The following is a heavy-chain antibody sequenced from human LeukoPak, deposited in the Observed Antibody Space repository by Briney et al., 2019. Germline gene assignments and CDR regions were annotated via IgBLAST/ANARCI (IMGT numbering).Heavy chain of an antibody. CDR1: GGSINNYY. CDR3: ARDSTRYTPVPLDC. V-gene: IGHV4-4*07. Sequence: SETLSLTCTVSGGSINNYYWSWIRQPAGKGLEWIGRIYTSGSTNYNPSLKSRVTMSIDTSKNQFSLRLTSVTAADTAIYYCARDSTRYTPVPLDCWGQGTLVAVSS. J-gene: IGHJ4*02. D-gene: IGHD1-14*01. CDR2: IYTSGST.